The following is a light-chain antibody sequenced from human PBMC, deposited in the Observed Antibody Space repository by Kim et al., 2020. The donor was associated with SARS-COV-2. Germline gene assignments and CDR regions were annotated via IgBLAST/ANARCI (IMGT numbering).Light chain of an antibody. J-gene: IGLJ2*01. CDR2: GNS. CDR3: QSYDSSRSVVV. CDR1: SSNIGAGYD. Sequence: QSVLTQPPSVSGAPGQRVTISCTGSSSNIGAGYDVHWYQQHPGTAPKLLIFGNSNRPSGVPNRFSGSKSGTSASLAITGLQAEDEADYYCQSYDSSRSVVVFGGGTKLTVL. V-gene: IGLV1-40*01.